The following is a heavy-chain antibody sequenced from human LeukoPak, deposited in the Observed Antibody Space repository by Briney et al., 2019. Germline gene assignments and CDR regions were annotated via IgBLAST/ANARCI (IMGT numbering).Heavy chain of an antibody. V-gene: IGHV4-34*01. CDR3: ARGPGLFIYFDY. D-gene: IGHD1-1*01. Sequence: SETLSLTCAVYGGSFSGYYWSWIRQPPGKGLEWIGEINHSGSTNYNPSLKSRVTISVDTSKNQLSLKLSSVTAADTAVYYCARGPGLFIYFDYWGQGTLVTVSS. CDR1: GGSFSGYY. J-gene: IGHJ4*02. CDR2: INHSGST.